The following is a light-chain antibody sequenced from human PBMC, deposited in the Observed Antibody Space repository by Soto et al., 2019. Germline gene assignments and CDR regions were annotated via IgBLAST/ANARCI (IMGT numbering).Light chain of an antibody. CDR2: SDN. CDR1: TSNIGTNA. J-gene: IGLJ2*01. CDR3: STWDASLNGVI. V-gene: IGLV1-44*01. Sequence: QSVLTQPPSGSGTPGQRVTMSCSGGTSNIGTNAVSWYQKLPGTAPKLLIYSDNQRPSGVPDRFSGSKSDTSASLAISGLQFEDEADYYCSTWDASLNGVIFGGGTQLTVL.